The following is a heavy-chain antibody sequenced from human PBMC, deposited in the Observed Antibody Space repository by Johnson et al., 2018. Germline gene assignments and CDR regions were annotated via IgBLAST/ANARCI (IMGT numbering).Heavy chain of an antibody. D-gene: IGHD5-12*01. V-gene: IGHV3-48*01. CDR3: AKIEPTKLGAFDV. J-gene: IGHJ3*01. CDR1: GFAFSNYI. Sequence: EEQLLEAGGGLVQPGGSMRLSCAASGFAFSNYIMNWVRQAPGKGLEWVSYISSGSSTILYADSVKGRFTISRDNAKKSLFLQMNSLGAEDTAVYYCAKIEPTKLGAFDVWGQGTVVTVSS. CDR2: ISSGSSTI.